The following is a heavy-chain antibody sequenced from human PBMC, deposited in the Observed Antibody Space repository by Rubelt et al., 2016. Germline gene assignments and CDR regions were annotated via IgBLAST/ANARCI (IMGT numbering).Heavy chain of an antibody. CDR1: GGSFSGYY. CDR3: ATSYSSSGLRVFDY. CDR2: SNHSGST. J-gene: IGHJ4*02. Sequence: QVQLQQWGAGLLKPSETLSLTCAVYGGSFSGYYWSWIRQPPGKGLDWVGESNHSGSTNYNPSPKWRVTISVEQAKNQFSRKLSSVTAADTAVYYCATSYSSSGLRVFDYWGQGTLVTVSS. V-gene: IGHV4-34*01. D-gene: IGHD6-6*01.